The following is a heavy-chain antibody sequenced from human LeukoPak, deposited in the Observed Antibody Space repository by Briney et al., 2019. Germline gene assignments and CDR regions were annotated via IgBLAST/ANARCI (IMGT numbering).Heavy chain of an antibody. J-gene: IGHJ4*02. CDR2: TSKDGSDT. D-gene: IGHD1-26*01. CDR1: GFTFSDYW. V-gene: IGHV3-74*01. Sequence: GGSLRLSCAASGFTFSDYWMHWVRQGPGKGPEWLSRTSKDGSDTFYADAVKGRFTTSRDNAKNTVYLQVNSPRPDDTAVYYFARGVYSGAYYRYSWGQGTVVTVAS. CDR3: ARGVYSGAYYRYS.